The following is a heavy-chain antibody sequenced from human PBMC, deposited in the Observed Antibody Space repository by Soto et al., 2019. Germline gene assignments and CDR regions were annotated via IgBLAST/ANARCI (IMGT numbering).Heavy chain of an antibody. D-gene: IGHD6-13*01. V-gene: IGHV3-23*01. CDR3: AKIPHSRSWYLDDFDI. Sequence: EVQLLESGGGLVQPGGSLRLSCAASGFTFSSYAMSWVRQAPGKGLEWVSAISGSGGSTYYADSVKGRFTISRDNSKNTLYLQMNSLRAEDTAVYYCAKIPHSRSWYLDDFDIWGHGTMVTVSS. CDR1: GFTFSSYA. J-gene: IGHJ3*02. CDR2: ISGSGGST.